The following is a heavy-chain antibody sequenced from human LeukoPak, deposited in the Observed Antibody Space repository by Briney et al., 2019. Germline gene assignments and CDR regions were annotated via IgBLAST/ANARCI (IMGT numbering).Heavy chain of an antibody. D-gene: IGHD3-3*01. CDR3: ARDKMDYWSGYYRGGFDY. Sequence: ASVKVSCKASGFTFTHYGFNWVRQAPGQGLEWMGWISAYNGNRNYAQSLQGRASMTTDASTGTAYMELRSLRSDDTAVYYCARDKMDYWSGYYRGGFDYWGQGTLVTVSP. J-gene: IGHJ4*02. CDR1: GFTFTHYG. V-gene: IGHV1-18*01. CDR2: ISAYNGNR.